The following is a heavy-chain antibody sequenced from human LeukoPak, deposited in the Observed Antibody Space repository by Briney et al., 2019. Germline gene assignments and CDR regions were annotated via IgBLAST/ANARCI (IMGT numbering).Heavy chain of an antibody. CDR1: GGTFSSYA. Sequence: SVKVSCKAPGGTFSSYAISWVRQAPGQGLEWMGRIIPIFGIANYAQKFQGRVTITADKSTSTAYMELSSLRSEDTAVYYCARDPSYDSSGYPLYYYYGMDVWGQGTTVTVSS. D-gene: IGHD3-22*01. CDR3: ARDPSYDSSGYPLYYYYGMDV. CDR2: IIPIFGIA. V-gene: IGHV1-69*04. J-gene: IGHJ6*02.